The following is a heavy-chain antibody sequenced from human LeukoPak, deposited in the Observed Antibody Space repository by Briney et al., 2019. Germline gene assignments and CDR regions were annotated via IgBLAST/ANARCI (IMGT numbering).Heavy chain of an antibody. V-gene: IGHV3-7*01. J-gene: IGHJ4*02. CDR3: ASLGYSYGYDGY. CDR1: GFTFSSYW. CDR2: IKQDGSEK. Sequence: GGTLRLSCAASGFTFSSYWMSWVRQAPGKGLEWVANIKQDGSEKYYVDSVKGRFTISRDNAKNSLYLQMNSLRAEDTAAYYCASLGYSYGYDGYWGQGTLVTVSS. D-gene: IGHD5-18*01.